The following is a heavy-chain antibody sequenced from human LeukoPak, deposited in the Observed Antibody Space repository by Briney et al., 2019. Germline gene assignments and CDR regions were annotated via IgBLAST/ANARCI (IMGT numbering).Heavy chain of an antibody. CDR1: GFTVSSNY. Sequence: GGSLRLSCAASGFTVSSNYMSWVRQAPGKGLEWVSVIYSGGSTYYADSVKGRFTISRDNSKNTLYLQMNSLRAEDTAVYYCARGGRYYYDSSGYSYFDYWGQGTLVTVSS. CDR3: ARGGRYYYDSSGYSYFDY. CDR2: IYSGGST. V-gene: IGHV3-66*01. J-gene: IGHJ4*02. D-gene: IGHD3-22*01.